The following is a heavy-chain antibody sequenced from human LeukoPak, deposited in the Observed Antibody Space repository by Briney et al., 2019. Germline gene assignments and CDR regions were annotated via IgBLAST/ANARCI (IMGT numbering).Heavy chain of an antibody. D-gene: IGHD3-22*01. Sequence: GGSLRLSCAASGFTFSSYGMHWVRQAPGKGLEWVAVIWYDGSNKYYADSVKGRFTISRDNSKNTLYLQMNSLRAEDTAVYYGAKHAGHYDSSGYEFFYYRGQGTLVTVSS. CDR2: IWYDGSNK. V-gene: IGHV3-33*06. J-gene: IGHJ4*02. CDR3: AKHAGHYDSSGYEFFYY. CDR1: GFTFSSYG.